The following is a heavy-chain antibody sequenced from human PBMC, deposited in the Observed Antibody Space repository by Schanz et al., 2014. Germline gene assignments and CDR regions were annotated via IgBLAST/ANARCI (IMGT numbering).Heavy chain of an antibody. V-gene: IGHV1-69*08. CDR3: ARDGGGPTVTTGYYGMDV. Sequence: QVQLVQSGAEVKKPGSSVKVSCKASGDTFRSYTINWVRHAPGQGLEWMGRIIPITGITNYAQKFQGRVTFTADKSTSTAYMELRSLRSDDTAVYFCARDGGGPTVTTGYYGMDVWGQGTTVTVSS. CDR1: GDTFRSYT. J-gene: IGHJ6*02. D-gene: IGHD4-17*01. CDR2: IIPITGIT.